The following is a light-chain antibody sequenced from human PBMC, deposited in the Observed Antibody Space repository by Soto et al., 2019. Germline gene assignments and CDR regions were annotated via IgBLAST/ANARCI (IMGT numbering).Light chain of an antibody. V-gene: IGKV3D-15*01. CDR1: QSAGNF. CDR3: QQHNQWPIT. Sequence: EIVMTQSLATLSVTTEETASLSCRASQSAGNFLAWYQQKPGQAPRLLIYYISTRATGIPARFSGSGSGTEFTLTINSLQSEDSAVYYCQQHNQWPITFGQGTRLEIK. J-gene: IGKJ5*01. CDR2: YIS.